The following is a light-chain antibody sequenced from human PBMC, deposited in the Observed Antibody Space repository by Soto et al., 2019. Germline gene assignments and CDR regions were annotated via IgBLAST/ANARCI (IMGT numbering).Light chain of an antibody. Sequence: DIQMTQSPSSLSASVGDRVTITCRASQSIRNYLNWFQQKPGKAPKVLIYAASTLQSGVPSRFSGGGSGTDFTLTISSLQPEDFATYYCQQTYSSFWSFGQGTKVDIK. CDR2: AAS. CDR1: QSIRNY. J-gene: IGKJ1*01. V-gene: IGKV1-39*01. CDR3: QQTYSSFWS.